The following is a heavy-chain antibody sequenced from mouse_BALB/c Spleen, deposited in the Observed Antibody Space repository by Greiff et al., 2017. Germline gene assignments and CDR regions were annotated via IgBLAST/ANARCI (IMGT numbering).Heavy chain of an antibody. Sequence: VQLKESGPSLVKPSQTLSLTCSVTGDSITSGYWNWIRKFPGNKLEYMGYISYSGSTYYNPSLKSRISITRDTSKNQYYLQLNSVTTEDTATYYCARGITTVVAPSWFAYWGQGTLVTVSA. CDR3: ARGITTVVAPSWFAY. J-gene: IGHJ3*01. CDR2: ISYSGST. V-gene: IGHV3-8*02. D-gene: IGHD1-1*01. CDR1: GDSITSGY.